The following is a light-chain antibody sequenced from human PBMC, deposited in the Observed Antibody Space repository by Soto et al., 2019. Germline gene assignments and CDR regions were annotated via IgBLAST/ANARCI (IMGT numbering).Light chain of an antibody. CDR1: SSDVGAYTY. CDR2: EVS. Sequence: QSALTQPPSASGSPGQSVTISCTGTSSDVGAYTYVSWYQQYPGKAPKLMIYEVSKRPSGVPARFSGSKSGNTASLTVSGLQSEDEAEYYCTSYVGSDTWVFGGGTKVTVL. CDR3: TSYVGSDTWV. V-gene: IGLV2-8*01. J-gene: IGLJ3*02.